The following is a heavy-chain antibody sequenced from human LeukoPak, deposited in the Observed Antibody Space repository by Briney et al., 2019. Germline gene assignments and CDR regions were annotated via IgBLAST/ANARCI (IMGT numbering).Heavy chain of an antibody. J-gene: IGHJ4*02. CDR3: AREWAGPSFDY. D-gene: IGHD6-19*01. V-gene: IGHV3-30*03. CDR1: GFTFSSYG. CDR2: ISYDGSNK. Sequence: GRSLRLSCAASGFTFSSYGMHWVRQAPGKGLEWVAVISYDGSNKYYADSVKGRFTISRDNSKNTLYLQMNSLRAEDTAVYFCAREWAGPSFDYWGQGTLVTVSS.